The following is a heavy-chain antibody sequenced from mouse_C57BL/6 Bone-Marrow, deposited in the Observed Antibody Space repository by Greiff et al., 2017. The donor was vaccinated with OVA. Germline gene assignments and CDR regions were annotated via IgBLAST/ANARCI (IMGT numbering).Heavy chain of an antibody. CDR3: ARGGILYYGSSWYFDV. Sequence: QVQLQQSGAELAKPGASVKLSCKASGYTFTSYWMHWVKQRPGPGLEWIGYINPSSGYTKSNQQFKDTAPLTADKSSSTAYMQLSSLTYEDSAVYYCARGGILYYGSSWYFDVWGTGTTVTVSS. J-gene: IGHJ1*03. CDR1: GYTFTSYW. CDR2: INPSSGYT. V-gene: IGHV1-7*01. D-gene: IGHD1-1*01.